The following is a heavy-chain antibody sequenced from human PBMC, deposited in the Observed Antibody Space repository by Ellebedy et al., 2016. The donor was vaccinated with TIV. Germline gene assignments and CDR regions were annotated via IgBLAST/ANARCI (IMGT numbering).Heavy chain of an antibody. CDR2: TYYRSKLNN. D-gene: IGHD3-10*01. CDR3: ARGWFGSGMGV. V-gene: IGHV6-1*01. Sequence: SQTLSLTCVLSGDSVSTDIGWNWIRQSPSRGLEWRGRTYYRSKLNNDYAVSLKSRITIKPDTSKNPFSLQLNSVTPEDTAVYYCARGWFGSGMGVWGQGTTVTVSS. J-gene: IGHJ6*02. CDR1: GDSVSTDIG.